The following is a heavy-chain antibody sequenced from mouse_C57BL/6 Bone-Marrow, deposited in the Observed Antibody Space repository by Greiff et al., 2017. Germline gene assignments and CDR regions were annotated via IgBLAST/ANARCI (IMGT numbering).Heavy chain of an antibody. D-gene: IGHD1-1*01. CDR3: ARSRLVVARRTYYAMDY. V-gene: IGHV1-64*01. J-gene: IGHJ4*01. Sequence: VKLQQPGAELVKPGASVKLSCKASGYTFTSYWMHWVKQRPGQGLEWIGMIHPNSGSTNYNEKFKSKATLTVDKSSSTAYMQLSSLTSEDSAVYYCARSRLVVARRTYYAMDYWGQGTSVTVSS. CDR2: IHPNSGST. CDR1: GYTFTSYW.